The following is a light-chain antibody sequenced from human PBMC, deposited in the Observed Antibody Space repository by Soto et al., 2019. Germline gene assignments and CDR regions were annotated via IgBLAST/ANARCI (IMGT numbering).Light chain of an antibody. V-gene: IGLV2-14*03. CDR2: DVT. CDR1: SSDVGGYNS. CDR3: SSFRSSNSLGVV. J-gene: IGLJ3*02. Sequence: QSVLTQPASVSGSPGQSVTISCTETSSDVGGYNSVSWYQIRPDKAPKLMIYDVTYRPSGVSNRFSGSKSGNTASLTISGLQVEDEADYYCSSFRSSNSLGVVFGGGTKLTVL.